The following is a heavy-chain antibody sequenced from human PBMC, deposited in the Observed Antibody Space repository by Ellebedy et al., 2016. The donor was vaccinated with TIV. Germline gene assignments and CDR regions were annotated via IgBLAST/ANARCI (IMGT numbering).Heavy chain of an antibody. CDR3: AKAADYYDFWSEFHY. CDR1: GFTFSSYG. J-gene: IGHJ4*02. CDR2: ISYDRSNK. D-gene: IGHD3-3*01. Sequence: PGGSLRLSCVTSGFTFSSYGMHWVRQAPGKGLEWLAVISYDRSNKYYAESVRGRFTISRDNSKNTLYLQMNSLRPEDTAVYYCAKAADYYDFWSEFHYWGQGTLVTVSS. V-gene: IGHV3-30*18.